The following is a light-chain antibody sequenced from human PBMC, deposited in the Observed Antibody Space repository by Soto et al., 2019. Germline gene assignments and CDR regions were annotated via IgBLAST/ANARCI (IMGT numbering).Light chain of an antibody. CDR3: QKHNRAPRT. J-gene: IGKJ3*01. CDR2: AAS. Sequence: DIQMTQSPSSLSASVGDRVTITCRASQGIRKYLAWYQQKPGNVTKLLIYAASTLQSGVPSRFSGSGSGTDFNLTISGLQPQDRATYDCQKHNRAPRTFGTGTKGAI. V-gene: IGKV1-27*01. CDR1: QGIRKY.